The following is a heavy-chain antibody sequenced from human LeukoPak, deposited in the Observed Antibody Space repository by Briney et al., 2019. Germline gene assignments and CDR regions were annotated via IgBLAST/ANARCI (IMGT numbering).Heavy chain of an antibody. CDR1: GFTFTKCA. Sequence: GGSLRLSCVASGFTFTKCAMSWIRQAPGKGLEWVAIITATGDTAYYADSVKGRFTISRDNSENTLYLQMNSLRAEDTAVYYCAKGYSGSYLDYWGQGTLVTVSS. CDR2: ITATGDTA. D-gene: IGHD1-26*01. CDR3: AKGYSGSYLDY. V-gene: IGHV3-23*01. J-gene: IGHJ4*02.